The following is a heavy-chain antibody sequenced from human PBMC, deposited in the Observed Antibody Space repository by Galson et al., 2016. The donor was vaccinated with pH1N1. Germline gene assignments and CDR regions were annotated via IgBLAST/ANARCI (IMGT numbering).Heavy chain of an antibody. V-gene: IGHV1-18*01. CDR2: INPYTGDT. CDR3: ACMVRGDYFDY. D-gene: IGHD3-10*01. Sequence: SVKVSCKAPGYTFTSYGISWVHQAPGQGLEWVGWINPYTGDTNYAQKLQGRVTMTTDTSTSTAYMELRSLRSDDTAVYYCACMVRGDYFDYWGQGTLVTVSS. CDR1: GYTFTSYG. J-gene: IGHJ4*02.